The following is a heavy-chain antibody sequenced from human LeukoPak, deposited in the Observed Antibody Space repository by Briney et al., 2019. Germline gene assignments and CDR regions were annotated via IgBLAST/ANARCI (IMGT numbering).Heavy chain of an antibody. CDR1: GGTFSNYA. CDR3: ARVHSSGWYSTPQAFDY. J-gene: IGHJ4*02. CDR2: MNPNSGNT. V-gene: IGHV1-8*02. D-gene: IGHD6-19*01. Sequence: ASVKISCKASGGTFSNYAINWVRQATGQGLEWMGWMNPNSGNTGYAQKFQGRVTMTRNTSISTAYMELSSLRSEDTAVYYCARVHSSGWYSTPQAFDYWGQGTLVTVSS.